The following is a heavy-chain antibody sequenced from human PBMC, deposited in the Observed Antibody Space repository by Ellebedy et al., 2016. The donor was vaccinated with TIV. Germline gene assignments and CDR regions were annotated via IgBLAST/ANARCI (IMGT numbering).Heavy chain of an antibody. CDR2: INPSGGGT. Sequence: ASVKVSCKASGYTFTSFYIHWVRQAPGQGLEWMGIINPSGGGTNYAQKFQGRVTMTRDTSASTVYMELSSLRSDDTAVYYCARELSGGYFDYWGQGTLVTVSS. V-gene: IGHV1-46*01. D-gene: IGHD2-15*01. CDR3: ARELSGGYFDY. J-gene: IGHJ4*02. CDR1: GYTFTSFY.